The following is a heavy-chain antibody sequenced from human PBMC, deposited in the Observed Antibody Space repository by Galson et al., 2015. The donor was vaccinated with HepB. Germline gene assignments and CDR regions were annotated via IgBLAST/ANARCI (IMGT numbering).Heavy chain of an antibody. D-gene: IGHD3-22*01. V-gene: IGHV3-23*01. CDR1: GFTFTSYA. J-gene: IGHJ4*02. CDR2: LSGGGGIT. CDR3: ARDRQNYYDSSGYYGLDY. Sequence: SLRLSCAASGFTFTSYAMTWVRQAPGKGLEWVSALSGGGGITYYADSVKGRFTISRDNSKSTLYLQMNSLRAEDTAVYYCARDRQNYYDSSGYYGLDYWGQGTLVTVSS.